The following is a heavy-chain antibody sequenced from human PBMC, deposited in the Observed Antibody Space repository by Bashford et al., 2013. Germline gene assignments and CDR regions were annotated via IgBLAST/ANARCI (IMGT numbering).Heavy chain of an antibody. V-gene: IGHV4-59*01. Sequence: SETLSLTCTVSSGSISSYYWSWIRQPPGKGLEWIGYIYYSGRTNYNPSLKSRVTISVDTSKNQFSLKLSSVTAADTAVYYCARDCSGGSCYSRDGMDVWGQGTTVTVSS. D-gene: IGHD2-15*01. CDR1: SGSISSYY. CDR2: IYYSGRT. CDR3: ARDCSGGSCYSRDGMDV. J-gene: IGHJ6*02.